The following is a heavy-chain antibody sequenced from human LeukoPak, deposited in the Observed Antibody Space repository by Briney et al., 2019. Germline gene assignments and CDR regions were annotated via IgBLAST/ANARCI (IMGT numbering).Heavy chain of an antibody. Sequence: GGSLRLSCAASGFTFSSYWMSWVRQAPGKGLEWVANIKQDGSEKYYVDSVKGRFTISRDNAKNSLYLQMNSLRAKDTAAYYCARDSGGVIVVVPAAFDYWGQGTLVTVSS. CDR1: GFTFSSYW. J-gene: IGHJ4*02. CDR2: IKQDGSEK. V-gene: IGHV3-7*01. CDR3: ARDSGGVIVVVPAAFDY. D-gene: IGHD2-2*01.